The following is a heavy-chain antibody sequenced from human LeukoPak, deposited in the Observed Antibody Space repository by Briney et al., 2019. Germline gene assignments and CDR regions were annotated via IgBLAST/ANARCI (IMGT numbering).Heavy chain of an antibody. CDR3: ARDYPYYGSGSYPFDY. CDR1: GFTFSSYS. D-gene: IGHD3-10*01. CDR2: ISSSSSYI. V-gene: IGHV3-21*01. J-gene: IGHJ4*02. Sequence: GGSLRLSCAASGFTFSSYSMNWVRQAPGKGLEWVSSISSSSSYIYYADSVKGRFTISRDNAKNSLYLQMNSLRAEDTAVYYCARDYPYYGSGSYPFDYWGQGTLVTVSS.